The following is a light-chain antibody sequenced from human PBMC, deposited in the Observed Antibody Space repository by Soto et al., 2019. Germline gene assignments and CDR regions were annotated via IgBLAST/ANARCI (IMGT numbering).Light chain of an antibody. V-gene: IGKV1-27*01. J-gene: IGKJ1*01. CDR2: AAS. CDR3: QKYNSAPRT. Sequence: EIQMTQSPSFLSESVGDRVTITCRASQGISSYLAWYQQKPGKVPKPLIYAASTLQSGVPSRFSGSGSGTDFTLTISSLQPEDVATYYCQKYNSAPRTFGQGTKVEIK. CDR1: QGISSY.